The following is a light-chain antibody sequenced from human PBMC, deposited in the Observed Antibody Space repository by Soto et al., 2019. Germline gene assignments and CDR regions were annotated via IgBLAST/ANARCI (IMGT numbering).Light chain of an antibody. CDR2: YTS. J-gene: IGKJ3*01. CDR1: RTDSTN. Sequence: DIVMTQSPATQSVSPGERATLSCRASRTDSTNLAWYQQKPGQAPRLLIYYTSTRATGIPARFSGSGSGKEFTLTISSLQSEDFAVYYCQQYNNWPPGATFGPGTKVEIK. V-gene: IGKV3-15*01. CDR3: QQYNNWPPGAT.